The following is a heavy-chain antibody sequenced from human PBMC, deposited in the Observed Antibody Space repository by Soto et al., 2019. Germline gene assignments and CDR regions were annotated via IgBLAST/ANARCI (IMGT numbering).Heavy chain of an antibody. CDR2: ISYSGST. D-gene: IGHD5-12*01. CDR3: ARSVGVYRGYDMAASYYFDY. CDR1: GGSISSDY. J-gene: IGHJ4*02. Sequence: SETLSLTCTVSGGSISSDYWSWIRQPPGKGLEWIGYISYSGSTNYNPSLKSRVTISLDTSKNQFSLNLSSVTAADTALFYCARSVGVYRGYDMAASYYFDYWGQGTLVIVSS. V-gene: IGHV4-59*08.